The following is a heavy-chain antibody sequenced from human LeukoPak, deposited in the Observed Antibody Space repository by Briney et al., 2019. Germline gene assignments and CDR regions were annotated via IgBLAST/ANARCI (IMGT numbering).Heavy chain of an antibody. CDR3: ARGLQSGHMDV. J-gene: IGHJ6*03. CDR1: GGSFSGYY. Sequence: SETLSLTCAVYGGSFSGYYWSWIRQPPGKGLEWIGEINHSGSTNYNPSLKSRVTISVDTSKNQFSLKLSSVTAADTAVYYCARGLQSGHMDVWGKGTTVTVSS. CDR2: INHSGST. V-gene: IGHV4-34*01. D-gene: IGHD3-10*01.